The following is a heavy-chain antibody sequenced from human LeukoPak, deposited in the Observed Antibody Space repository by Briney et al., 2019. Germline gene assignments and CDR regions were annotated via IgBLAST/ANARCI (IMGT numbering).Heavy chain of an antibody. Sequence: PGGSLRLSCAASGFTFSSYGMHWVRQAPGKGLEWVAFIRYDGSNKNYADSVKGRFTISRDNSKNTLYLQMNSLRAEDTAVYYCAKDRTSYGPHPLWYYFDYWGQGTLVTVSS. J-gene: IGHJ4*02. CDR3: AKDRTSYGPHPLWYYFDY. V-gene: IGHV3-30*02. CDR2: IRYDGSNK. D-gene: IGHD5-18*01. CDR1: GFTFSSYG.